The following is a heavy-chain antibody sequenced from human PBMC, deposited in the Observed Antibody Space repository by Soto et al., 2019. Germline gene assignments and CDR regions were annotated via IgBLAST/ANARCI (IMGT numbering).Heavy chain of an antibody. CDR3: ARDLVATTPQGDAFDM. CDR2: ISSSGTYV. D-gene: IGHD5-12*01. Sequence: PGGSLRLSCAASGFTFSSYSMTWVRQAPGKGLEWVSSISSSGTYVYSSDSLEGRFTISRDNAKNSLYLQMNSLRAEDTAVYYCARDLVATTPQGDAFDMWGQGTMVTVSS. V-gene: IGHV3-21*01. CDR1: GFTFSSYS. J-gene: IGHJ3*02.